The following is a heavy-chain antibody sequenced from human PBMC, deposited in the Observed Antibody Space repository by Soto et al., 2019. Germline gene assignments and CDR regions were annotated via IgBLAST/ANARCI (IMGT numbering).Heavy chain of an antibody. CDR1: GGSISSGGYY. Sequence: PSETLSLTCTVSGGSISSGGYYWSWIRQHPGKGLEWIGYIYYSGGTYYNPSPKTRVTISVDTSKNQFSLRLSSVTAADTAVYYCAIHVVAVLITGWGYSGQGTLVTVSS. CDR3: AIHVVAVLITGWGY. V-gene: IGHV4-31*03. D-gene: IGHD3-22*01. J-gene: IGHJ4*02. CDR2: IYYSGGT.